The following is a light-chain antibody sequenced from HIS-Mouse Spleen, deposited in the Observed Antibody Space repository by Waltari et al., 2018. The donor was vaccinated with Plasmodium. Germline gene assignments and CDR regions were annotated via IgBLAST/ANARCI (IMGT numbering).Light chain of an antibody. Sequence: SSELTQDPAVSVALGQTVRITCQGSRLRRHYASWYKQKPGQAPVLVIYGKNNRPSGIPDRFSGSSSGNTASLTITGAQAEDEADYYCNSRDSSGNHQVFGGGTKLTVL. CDR2: GKN. V-gene: IGLV3-19*01. CDR1: RLRRHY. J-gene: IGLJ3*02. CDR3: NSRDSSGNHQV.